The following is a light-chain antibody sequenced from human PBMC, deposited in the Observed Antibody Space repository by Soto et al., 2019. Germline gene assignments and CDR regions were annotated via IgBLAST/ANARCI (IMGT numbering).Light chain of an antibody. V-gene: IGKV1-12*02. CDR1: QGVSAW. CDR3: QQAKSFPFS. Sequence: DIQMPQSPSSVSASVGDRVTITCRARQGVSAWLAWYQQKPGKAPKLLIYGAASLQSGVPARFSGSGSGTEFTLPICSQQRADFSTYVGQQAKSFPFSFGGGTKVEI. CDR2: GAA. J-gene: IGKJ4*01.